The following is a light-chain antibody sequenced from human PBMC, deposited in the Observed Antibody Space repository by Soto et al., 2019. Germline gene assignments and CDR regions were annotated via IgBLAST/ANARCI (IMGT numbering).Light chain of an antibody. V-gene: IGKV3-20*01. Sequence: ELVMTQSPATLSVSPGESATLSCWASQSVNSNYLAWYQQKPGQAPRLLVYGASSRATGIPDRFSGSGSGTDFTLTISRLEPEDFAVYYCQQYGSSRWTFGQGTKVDIK. CDR1: QSVNSNY. J-gene: IGKJ1*01. CDR3: QQYGSSRWT. CDR2: GAS.